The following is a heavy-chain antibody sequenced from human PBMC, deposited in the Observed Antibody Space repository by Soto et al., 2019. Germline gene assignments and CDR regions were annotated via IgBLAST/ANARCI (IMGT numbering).Heavy chain of an antibody. J-gene: IGHJ5*02. Sequence: SETLSLTCTVSGGSISSYYWSWIRQPPGKGLEWIGYIYYSGSTNYNPSLKSRVTISVDTSKNQFSLKLSSVTAADTAVYYCARDQLEGNWFDHWGQGTLVTVSS. CDR2: IYYSGST. D-gene: IGHD1-1*01. CDR3: ARDQLEGNWFDH. CDR1: GGSISSYY. V-gene: IGHV4-59*01.